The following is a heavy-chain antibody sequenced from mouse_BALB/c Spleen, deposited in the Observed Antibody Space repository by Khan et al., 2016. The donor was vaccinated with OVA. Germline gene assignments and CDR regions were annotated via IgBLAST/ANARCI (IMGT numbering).Heavy chain of an antibody. CDR1: GYIFTSYW. D-gene: IGHD2-10*02. CDR2: IYPGTGST. V-gene: IGHV1S132*01. Sequence: QVQLKQSGAELVRPGASVKLSCKTSGYIFTSYWIQWVKQRYGQGLEWIARIYPGTGSTYYNEKFKGKATRTADKSSSNAYMQLSSLKSEDSSVYYCAIGAYDNHAMDYWGQGPSFPDPS. CDR3: AIGAYDNHAMDY. J-gene: IGHJ4*01.